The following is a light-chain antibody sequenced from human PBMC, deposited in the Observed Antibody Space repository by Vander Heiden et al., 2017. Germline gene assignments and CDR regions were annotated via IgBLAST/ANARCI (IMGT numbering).Light chain of an antibody. CDR3: QQYGDLLT. J-gene: IGKJ4*01. Sequence: DIQMTQSPSSLSASVGDRVTITCQASKDIANSLNWYQQRPGKAPKVLIYDVSILETWVPIRFMGSGFGTNFTFTITSLQPEDVATYYCQQYGDLLTFGGGTKVGIK. CDR2: DVS. CDR1: KDIANS. V-gene: IGKV1-33*01.